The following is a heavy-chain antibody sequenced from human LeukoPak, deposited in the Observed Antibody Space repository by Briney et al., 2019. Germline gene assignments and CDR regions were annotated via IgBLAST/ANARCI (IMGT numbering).Heavy chain of an antibody. CDR1: GGSFSGYY. D-gene: IGHD6-13*01. V-gene: IGHV4-34*01. CDR2: INHSGST. CDR3: ARNGYSSSWYDYYYYGMDV. J-gene: IGHJ6*02. Sequence: SETLSLTCAVYGGSFSGYYWSWIRQPPGKGLEWTGEINHSGSTNYNPSLKSRVTISVDTSKNQFSLKLSSVAAADTAVYYCARNGYSSSWYDYYYYGMDVWGQGTTVTVSS.